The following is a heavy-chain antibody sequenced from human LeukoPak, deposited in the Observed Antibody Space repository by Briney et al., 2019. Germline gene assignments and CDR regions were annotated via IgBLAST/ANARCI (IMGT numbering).Heavy chain of an antibody. CDR1: GFTFSSYS. V-gene: IGHV3-48*01. J-gene: IGHJ5*02. CDR3: TRSEGGYWFDP. CDR2: ISSSSSTI. Sequence: GGSLRLSRAASGFTFSSYSMNWVRQAPGKGLEWVSYISSSSSTIYYADSVKGRFTISRDNAKNSLYLQMNSLRAEDTAVYYCTRSEGGYWFDPWGQGTLVTVSS. D-gene: IGHD1-26*01.